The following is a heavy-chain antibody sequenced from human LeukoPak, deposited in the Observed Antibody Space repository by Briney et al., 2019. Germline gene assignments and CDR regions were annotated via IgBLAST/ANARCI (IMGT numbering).Heavy chain of an antibody. CDR1: GYTFTSYG. V-gene: IGHV1-18*01. CDR3: ARGTNLAGIERY. Sequence: ASVKVSCKASGYTFTSYGIRWVRPAPGQGLEWMGWISAYNGNKNYPQKLQGRVTMTKDTSTSTAYMELRSLRSDDTAVYYCARGTNLAGIERYWGQGTLVTVSS. D-gene: IGHD1-20*01. J-gene: IGHJ4*02. CDR2: ISAYNGNK.